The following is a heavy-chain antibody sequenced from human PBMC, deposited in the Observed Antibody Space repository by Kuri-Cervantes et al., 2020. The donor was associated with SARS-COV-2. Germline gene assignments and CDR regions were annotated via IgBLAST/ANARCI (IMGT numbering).Heavy chain of an antibody. CDR3: ARVSKNGRKDTYYYYMDV. CDR2: INAGNGNT. J-gene: IGHJ6*03. CDR1: GYTFTSYA. V-gene: IGHV1-3*01. Sequence: ASVKVSCKASGYTFTSYAMHWVRQAPGQRLEWVGWINAGNGNTKYSQKFQGRVTITRDTSASTAYMELSSLRSEDTAVYYCARVSKNGRKDTYYYYMDVWGKGTTVTVSS.